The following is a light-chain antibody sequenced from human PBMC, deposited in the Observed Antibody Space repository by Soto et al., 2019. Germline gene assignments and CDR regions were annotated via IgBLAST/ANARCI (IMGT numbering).Light chain of an antibody. CDR1: SRDVGGHNY. J-gene: IGLJ1*01. CDR3: SSYTSSRGV. V-gene: IGLV2-14*01. Sequence: QSALTQPASVSGSPGQSITISCTGTSRDVGGHNYVSWYQQHPGKAPKLMIYEVSNRPSGVSNRFSGSKSGNTASLTSSGLQAEDEADYYCSSYTSSRGVFGPGTKLTVL. CDR2: EVS.